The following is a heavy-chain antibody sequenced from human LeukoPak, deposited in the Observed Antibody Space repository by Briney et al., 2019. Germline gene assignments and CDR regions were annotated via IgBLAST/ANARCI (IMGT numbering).Heavy chain of an antibody. J-gene: IGHJ4*02. Sequence: GRSLRLSCAASGFTFSSYGIHWVRQAPGKGLEWVAVISYDGSNKYYADSVKGRFTISRDNSKNTLYLQMNSLRAEDTAVYYCTTGAPANWGQGTLVTVSS. CDR1: GFTFSSYG. CDR3: TTGAPAN. D-gene: IGHD6-25*01. CDR2: ISYDGSNK. V-gene: IGHV3-30*03.